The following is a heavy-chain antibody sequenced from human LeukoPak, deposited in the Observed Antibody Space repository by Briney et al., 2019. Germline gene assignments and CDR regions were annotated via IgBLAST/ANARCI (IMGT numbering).Heavy chain of an antibody. D-gene: IGHD6-13*01. CDR3: ARELGGVYSSSWDDAFDI. CDR1: GVTVSDNY. V-gene: IGHV3-53*01. J-gene: IGHJ3*02. Sequence: PGGSLRLSCAVSGVTVSDNYIYWVRQAPGKGLEWVSVVYSGGNTYYADSVKGRFTISRDNSKNTVYLQMNSLRAEDTAVYYCARELGGVYSSSWDDAFDIWGQGTMVTVSS. CDR2: VYSGGNT.